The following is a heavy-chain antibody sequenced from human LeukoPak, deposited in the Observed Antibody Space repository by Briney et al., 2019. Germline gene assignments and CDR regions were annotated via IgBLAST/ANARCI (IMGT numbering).Heavy chain of an antibody. CDR1: GGTFSSYA. V-gene: IGHV1-69*05. CDR3: AKSPYDSSSWSYYYYYMDV. D-gene: IGHD6-13*01. CDR2: SIPIFGTA. J-gene: IGHJ6*03. Sequence: KVSCKASGGTFSSYAISWVRQAPGQGLERMGGSIPIFGTANYAQKFQGRVTITTDESTSTAYMELSSLRSEDTAVYYCAKSPYDSSSWSYYYYYMDVWGKGTTVTVSS.